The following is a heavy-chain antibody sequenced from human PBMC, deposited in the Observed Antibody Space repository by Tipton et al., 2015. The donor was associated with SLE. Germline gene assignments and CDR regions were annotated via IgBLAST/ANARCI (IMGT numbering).Heavy chain of an antibody. CDR2: IYTSGST. D-gene: IGHD3-3*01. CDR1: GNSISNGTYY. CDR3: ARLSYYDFWSGYSNWYFDL. Sequence: LRLSCTVSGNSISNGTYYWNWIRQPAGKGLEWIGRIYTSGSTNYNPSLKSRVTISVDTSKNQFSLKLSSVTAADTAVYYCARLSYYDFWSGYSNWYFDLWGRGTLVTVSS. J-gene: IGHJ2*01. V-gene: IGHV4-61*02.